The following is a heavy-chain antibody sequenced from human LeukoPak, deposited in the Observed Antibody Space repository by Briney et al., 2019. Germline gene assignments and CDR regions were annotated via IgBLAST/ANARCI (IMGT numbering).Heavy chain of an antibody. CDR1: GYIFTGYY. V-gene: IGHV1-2*02. D-gene: IGHD6-19*01. J-gene: IGHJ5*02. CDR3: ARRDISSGWYGSYNWFDP. Sequence: ASVKVSCKASGYIFTGYYMHWLRQVPGQRLECMGWINPYSGVTDQVQKFKGRVTLTRDTSISTAYMELSRLTSDDTAVYYCARRDISSGWYGSYNWFDPWGQGTLVTVSS. CDR2: INPYSGVT.